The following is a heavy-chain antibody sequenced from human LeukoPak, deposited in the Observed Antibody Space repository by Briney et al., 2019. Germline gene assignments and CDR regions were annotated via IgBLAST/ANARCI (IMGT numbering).Heavy chain of an antibody. D-gene: IGHD4-17*01. CDR3: ANSYTVTTSPFDY. CDR1: GFTFSTYV. J-gene: IGHJ4*02. Sequence: GGSLRLSCAASGFTFSTYVMSWVRQTPGKGLEWVSTIGNSGGSTYNADSVKGRFTISRDNSKNTLYLQMNSLRAEDTAVYFCANSYTVTTSPFDYWGQGTLVSVSS. CDR2: IGNSGGST. V-gene: IGHV3-23*01.